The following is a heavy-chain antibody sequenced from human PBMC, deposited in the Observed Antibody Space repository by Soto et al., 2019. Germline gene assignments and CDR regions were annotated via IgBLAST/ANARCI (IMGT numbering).Heavy chain of an antibody. V-gene: IGHV5-51*01. CDR1: GYSFTSYW. D-gene: IGHD3-10*01. CDR2: IYPGDSDT. CDR3: ARYTSPFHREVRGVRPTPKYGMDV. J-gene: IGHJ6*02. Sequence: PGESLKISCKGSGYSFTSYWIGWVRQMPGKGLEWMGIIYPGDSDTRYSPSFQGQVTISADKSISTAYLQWSSLKASDTAMYYCARYTSPFHREVRGVRPTPKYGMDVWGQGTTVTVSS.